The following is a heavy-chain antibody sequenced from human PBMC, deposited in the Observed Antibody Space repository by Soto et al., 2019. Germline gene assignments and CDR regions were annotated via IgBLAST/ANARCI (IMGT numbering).Heavy chain of an antibody. CDR3: AKTIGNYATHPGDY. CDR1: GFTVSNNY. Sequence: AGGSLRLSCAVSGFTVSNNYMSWVRQAPGKGLEWVSAISGSGDSTYYADSVKGRFTISRDDSKNTMYLQMNSLRAEDTAVYYCAKTIGNYATHPGDYWGQGTLVTVSS. D-gene: IGHD1-7*01. J-gene: IGHJ4*01. CDR2: ISGSGDST. V-gene: IGHV3-23*01.